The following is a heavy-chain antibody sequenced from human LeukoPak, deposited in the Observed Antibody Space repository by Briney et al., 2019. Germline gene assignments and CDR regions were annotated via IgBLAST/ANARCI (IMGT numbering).Heavy chain of an antibody. V-gene: IGHV4-59*12. CDR2: IYHSGST. CDR1: GGSISNYY. CDR3: ARRDIVVVVAATGHSTFDP. Sequence: SETLSLTCTVSGGSISNYYWSWIRQPPGKELEWIGYIYHSGSTNYNPSLKSRVTISVDTSKNQFSLKLSSVTAADTAVYYCARRDIVVVVAATGHSTFDPWGQGTLVTVSS. D-gene: IGHD2-15*01. J-gene: IGHJ5*02.